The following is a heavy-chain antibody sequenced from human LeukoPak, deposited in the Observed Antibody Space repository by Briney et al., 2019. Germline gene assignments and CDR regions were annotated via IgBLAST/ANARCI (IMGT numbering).Heavy chain of an antibody. V-gene: IGHV4-39*01. Sequence: SETLSLTCTVSGGSISSSSYYWGWLRQPPGKGLEWIGSIYYSGSTYYNPSLKSRVTISVDTSKNQFSLKLSSVTAADTAVYYCARHGTVAPLEKYYYYYYMDVWGKGTTVTVSS. D-gene: IGHD6-19*01. CDR1: GGSISSSSYY. CDR3: ARHGTVAPLEKYYYYYYMDV. J-gene: IGHJ6*03. CDR2: IYYSGST.